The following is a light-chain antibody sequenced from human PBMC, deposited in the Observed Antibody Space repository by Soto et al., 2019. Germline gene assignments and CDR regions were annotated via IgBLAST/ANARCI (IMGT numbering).Light chain of an antibody. CDR3: STYAGINNLGV. CDR2: EVN. J-gene: IGLJ1*01. CDR1: SSDVGGYKY. Sequence: QSALTQPASASGSPGQSVTISCTGTSSDVGGYKYVSWYQQHPGKAPKLMIFEVNKRPSGVPDRFSGSKSGNTASLTVSAVQAEDEADYYCSTYAGINNLGVFGTGTKVTVL. V-gene: IGLV2-8*01.